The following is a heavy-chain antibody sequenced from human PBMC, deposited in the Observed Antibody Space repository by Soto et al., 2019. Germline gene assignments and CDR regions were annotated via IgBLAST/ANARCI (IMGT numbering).Heavy chain of an antibody. V-gene: IGHV3-15*01. CDR1: GFGFSNAW. D-gene: IGHD2-2*01. CDR2: IKSKTDGGTT. CDR3: TTDPPRYCSSTTCYLGH. J-gene: IGHJ4*02. Sequence: LRLSCAGSGFGFSNAWLNWVRQAPGMGLEWVGRIKSKTDGGTTDYAAPVKGRFTISRDDSKNTLYLQMNSLKTEDTAVYYCTTDPPRYCSSTTCYLGHWGQGTLVTVSS.